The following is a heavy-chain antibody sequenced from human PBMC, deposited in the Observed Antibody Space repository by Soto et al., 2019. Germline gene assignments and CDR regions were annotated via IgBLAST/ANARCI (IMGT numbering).Heavy chain of an antibody. Sequence: EVQLVESGGGLVKPGGSLRLSCAASGFTFSSYNMNWVRQAPGKGLEWVSSISSSSSYIYYADSVKGRFTISRDNAKNSLYLQMNSLRAEDTDVYYCASTRRDGYNNYYYYYGMEVWGQGTTVTVSS. CDR3: ASTRRDGYNNYYYYYGMEV. CDR1: GFTFSSYN. J-gene: IGHJ6*02. V-gene: IGHV3-21*01. D-gene: IGHD5-12*01. CDR2: ISSSSSYI.